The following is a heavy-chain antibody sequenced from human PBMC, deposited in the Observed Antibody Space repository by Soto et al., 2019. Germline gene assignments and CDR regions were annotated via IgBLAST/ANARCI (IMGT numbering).Heavy chain of an antibody. D-gene: IGHD4-17*01. V-gene: IGHV4-31*03. CDR3: ARTDFLYGGNSIHPDAFDI. CDR2: IYYSGST. Sequence: QVQLQESGPGLVKPSQTLSLTCTVSGGSISSGGYYWSWIRQHPGKGLEWIGYIYYSGSTYYNPSLKSRVTISVDTSKNQFSLKLSSVTAADTAVYYCARTDFLYGGNSIHPDAFDIWGQGTMVTVSS. CDR1: GGSISSGGYY. J-gene: IGHJ3*02.